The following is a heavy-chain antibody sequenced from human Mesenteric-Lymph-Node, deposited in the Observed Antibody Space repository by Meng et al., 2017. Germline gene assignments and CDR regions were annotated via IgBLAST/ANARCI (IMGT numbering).Heavy chain of an antibody. CDR3: ARDRLNLFDY. V-gene: IGHV1-69*01. CDR2: IIPILGIA. CDR1: GGTFSSYT. Sequence: QGQLVQSGAEVKKPGSSVKVSCKASGGTFSSYTISWVRQAPGQGLEWMGGIIPILGIANYAQKFQGRVTITADESTSTAYMGLSSLRSEDTAVYYCARDRLNLFDYWGQGTLVTVSS. D-gene: IGHD1-14*01. J-gene: IGHJ4*02.